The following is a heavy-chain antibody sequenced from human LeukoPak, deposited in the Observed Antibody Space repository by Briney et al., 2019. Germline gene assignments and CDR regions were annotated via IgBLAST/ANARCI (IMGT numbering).Heavy chain of an antibody. CDR1: GFTFSSYS. Sequence: GGSLRLSCAASGFTFSSYSMNWVRQAPGRGLEWVSSISSSSSYIYYADSVKGRFTISRDNAKNSLYLQMNSLRAEDTAVYYCARDSYYYDSSGFIDWGQGTLVTVSS. CDR2: ISSSSSYI. CDR3: ARDSYYYDSSGFID. J-gene: IGHJ4*02. D-gene: IGHD3-22*01. V-gene: IGHV3-21*01.